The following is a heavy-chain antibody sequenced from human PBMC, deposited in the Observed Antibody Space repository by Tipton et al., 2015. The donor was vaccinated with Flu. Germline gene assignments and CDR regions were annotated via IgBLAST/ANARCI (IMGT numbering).Heavy chain of an antibody. CDR3: ARRDFSNYVSDPKSWFDP. CDR1: GDSISSGGAY. D-gene: IGHD4-11*01. CDR2: IYYSGST. Sequence: TLSLTCTVSGDSISSGGAYWTWIRQRPGKGLEWIGCIYYSGSTYYNPSLKSRITISVDTSRNQFSLRLRSVTAADTAVYFCARRDFSNYVSDPKSWFDPWGQGILVTVSP. V-gene: IGHV4-31*03. J-gene: IGHJ5*02.